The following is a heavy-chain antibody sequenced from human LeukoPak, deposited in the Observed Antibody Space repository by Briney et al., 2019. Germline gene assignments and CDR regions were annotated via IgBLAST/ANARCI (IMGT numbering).Heavy chain of an antibody. CDR2: INHSGST. CDR1: GGSFSGYY. J-gene: IGHJ3*02. Sequence: PSETLSLTCAVYGGSFSGYYWSWIRQPPGKGLEWIGEINHSGSTNYNPSLKSRVTISVDTSKNQFSLKLSSVTAADTAVYYCAMPDPTYCGGDCYSSPALDIWGQGTMVTVSS. V-gene: IGHV4-34*01. D-gene: IGHD2-21*02. CDR3: AMPDPTYCGGDCYSSPALDI.